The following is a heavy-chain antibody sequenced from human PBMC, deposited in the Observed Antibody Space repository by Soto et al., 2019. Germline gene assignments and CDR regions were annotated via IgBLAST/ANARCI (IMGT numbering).Heavy chain of an antibody. CDR1: GFTFSSYA. Sequence: GGSLRLSCAASGFTFSSYAMHWVRQAPGKGLEWVAVISYDGSNKYYADSVKGRFTISRDNSKNTLYLQMNSLRAEDTAVYYCARDLDSSGYYFYSPFDYWGQGTLVTVSS. CDR2: ISYDGSNK. D-gene: IGHD3-22*01. J-gene: IGHJ4*02. V-gene: IGHV3-30-3*01. CDR3: ARDLDSSGYYFYSPFDY.